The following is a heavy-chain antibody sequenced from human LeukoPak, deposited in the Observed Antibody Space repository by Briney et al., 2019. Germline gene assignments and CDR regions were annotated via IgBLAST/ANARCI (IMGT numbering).Heavy chain of an antibody. J-gene: IGHJ4*02. V-gene: IGHV3-23*01. CDR1: GFTFSNYA. CDR3: AKDRIRGDSY. Sequence: PGGSLRLSCAASGFTFSNYAMTWVRQAPGKGLEWVSSVSGSGDSPYYADSVKGRFTISRDNSKNTLYLQMNSLSAEDTAVYYCAKDRIRGDSYWGQGTLVTVSS. D-gene: IGHD2-21*01. CDR2: VSGSGDSP.